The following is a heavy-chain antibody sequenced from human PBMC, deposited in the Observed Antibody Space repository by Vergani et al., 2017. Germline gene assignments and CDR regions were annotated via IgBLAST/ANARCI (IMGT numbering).Heavy chain of an antibody. Sequence: EVQLVESGGGLVKPGGSLRLSCAVSGFTFSSYSMTWVRQAPGKGLEWVSSISSSSSYIYYADSVKGRFTISRDNAKNSLYLQMNSLRAEDTAVYYCARVVIIAVAGSDYWGQGTLVTVSS. CDR3: ARVVIIAVAGSDY. V-gene: IGHV3-21*01. CDR1: GFTFSSYS. D-gene: IGHD6-19*01. J-gene: IGHJ4*02. CDR2: ISSSSSYI.